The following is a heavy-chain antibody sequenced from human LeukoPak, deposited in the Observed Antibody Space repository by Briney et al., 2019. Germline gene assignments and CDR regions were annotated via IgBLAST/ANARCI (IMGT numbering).Heavy chain of an antibody. CDR2: ISSNGGST. Sequence: PGGSLRLSCAASGFTFSSFAMHWVRQAPGKGLEYVSGISSNGGSTYYANSVKGRFTISRDNSKNTLYLQMGSLRAEDMAVYYCARQLGKYFDYWGQGTLVTVSS. J-gene: IGHJ4*02. V-gene: IGHV3-64*01. D-gene: IGHD7-27*01. CDR1: GFTFSSFA. CDR3: ARQLGKYFDY.